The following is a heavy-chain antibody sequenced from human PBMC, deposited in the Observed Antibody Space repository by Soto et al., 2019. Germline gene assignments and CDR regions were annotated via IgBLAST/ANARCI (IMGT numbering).Heavy chain of an antibody. CDR3: ARGGRGYSSAPRYYFDS. J-gene: IGHJ4*02. V-gene: IGHV1-69*01. CDR2: IIPIFATV. D-gene: IGHD5-18*01. Sequence: QVQLVQSGSEVKKPGSSVKVSCKASGGSFSSNPISWVRQAPGQGLEWMAGIIPIFATVPYAQKFQGRVTVTADESTSTAYMELTSLRSEDTAVYFCARGGRGYSSAPRYYFDSWGQGTLVTVSS. CDR1: GGSFSSNP.